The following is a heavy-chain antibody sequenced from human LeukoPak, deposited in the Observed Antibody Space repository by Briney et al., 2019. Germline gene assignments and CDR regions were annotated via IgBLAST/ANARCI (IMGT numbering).Heavy chain of an antibody. CDR1: GFTFSNYA. CDR3: ARGGYSGYVNDF. D-gene: IGHD5-12*01. J-gene: IGHJ4*02. V-gene: IGHV3-48*02. CDR2: ISSISSTR. Sequence: GRSLRLSCAASGFTFSNYAMHWVRRAPGKGLDWVSYISSISSTRYYADSVKGRFTISRDNAKNSLYLQMNSLRDEDTAVYYCARGGYSGYVNDFWGQGTLVTVSS.